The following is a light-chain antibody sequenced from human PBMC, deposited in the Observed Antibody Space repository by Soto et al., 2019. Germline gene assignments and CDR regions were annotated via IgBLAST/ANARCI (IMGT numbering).Light chain of an antibody. J-gene: IGLJ2*01. V-gene: IGLV8-61*01. CDR2: NTT. CDR3: ALYVGSGTVV. Sequence: QAVVTQEPSFSVSPGGTVILTCGLTSGSVSTSYYPSRYQQSPGLAPRTLIYNTTTRSSGVPDRFSGSILGNKAALTITGAQSDDESDYLCALYVGSGTVVLGGGTKLTVL. CDR1: SGSVSTSYY.